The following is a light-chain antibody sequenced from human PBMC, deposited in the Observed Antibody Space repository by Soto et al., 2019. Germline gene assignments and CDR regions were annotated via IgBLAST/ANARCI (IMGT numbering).Light chain of an antibody. J-gene: IGLJ1*01. CDR1: ASDVGGSNF. CDR2: EVN. Sequence: QSVLTQPASVSGSPGQSITISCTGTASDVGGSNFVSWYQQHPGKAPKLLIYEVNYRPSGVSNRFSGSKSGDTASLTISGLQAEDEADYYCSSYTGSTTLYVFGTGTKLTVL. CDR3: SSYTGSTTLYV. V-gene: IGLV2-14*01.